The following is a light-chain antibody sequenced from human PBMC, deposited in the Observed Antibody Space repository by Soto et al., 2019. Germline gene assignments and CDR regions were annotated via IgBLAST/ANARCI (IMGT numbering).Light chain of an antibody. J-gene: IGLJ3*02. Sequence: QSALTQPASVSGSPGLSITISCTGTSSDVGGSKFVSWYQHHPDKAPKLIIFEVSPRPAGVSNRFSGSKSGNTASLTISGLQAEDEADYFCSSYTTSSTPWVFGGGTKLTVL. V-gene: IGLV2-14*01. CDR3: SSYTTSSTPWV. CDR1: SSDVGGSKF. CDR2: EVS.